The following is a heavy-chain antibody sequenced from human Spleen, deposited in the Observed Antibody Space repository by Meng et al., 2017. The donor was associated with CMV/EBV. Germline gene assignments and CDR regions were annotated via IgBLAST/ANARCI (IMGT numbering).Heavy chain of an antibody. CDR3: AKGPQAIQINWFDP. Sequence: GGSLRLSCAASGFTFSSYAMSWVRQAPGRGLEWVSVIYSGGSSTYYADSVKGRFTISRDNSQNTLYLQMNSLRAEDTAVYYCAKGPQAIQINWFDPWGQGTLVTVSS. CDR1: GFTFSSYA. V-gene: IGHV3-23*03. J-gene: IGHJ5*02. CDR2: IYSGGSST.